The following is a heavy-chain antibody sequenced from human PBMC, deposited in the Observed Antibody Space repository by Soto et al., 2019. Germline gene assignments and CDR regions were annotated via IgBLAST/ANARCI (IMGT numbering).Heavy chain of an antibody. J-gene: IGHJ2*01. V-gene: IGHV3-9*01. D-gene: IGHD6-13*01. CDR3: AKGSIAAAGSFDL. CDR1: GFTFDDYA. Sequence: EVQLVESGGGLVQPGRSLRLSCAASGFTFDDYAMHWVRQAPGKGLEWVSGISWNSGIIGYADSVKGRFTISRDNAKNSLYLQMNSLRDEGTALYYWAKGSIAAAGSFDLGGRGTLLTASS. CDR2: ISWNSGII.